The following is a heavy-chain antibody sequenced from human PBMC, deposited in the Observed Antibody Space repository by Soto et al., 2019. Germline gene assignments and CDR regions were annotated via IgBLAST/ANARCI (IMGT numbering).Heavy chain of an antibody. J-gene: IGHJ4*02. CDR1: GGSFSNFG. CDR3: AREESGYNF. V-gene: IGHV1-69*13. D-gene: IGHD5-12*01. Sequence: SVKVSCKASGGSFSNFGISWVRQAPGQGLEWMGGIVPVFGRPNYAQRFRGRLTITADESTSTGYMELISLRSDDTAVYYCAREESGYNFWGQETQVTVSS. CDR2: IVPVFGRP.